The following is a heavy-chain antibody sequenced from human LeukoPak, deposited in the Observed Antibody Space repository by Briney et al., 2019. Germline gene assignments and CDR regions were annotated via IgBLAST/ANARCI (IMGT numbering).Heavy chain of an antibody. CDR3: ASRADYSSSSEGY. Sequence: ASVKVSCKSSGYTFTGYYMHWVRQAPGQVLGRMGWINPNSGGTNYAQKFQGRVTMTRDTSISTAYMELSRLRSDDTAVYYCASRADYSSSSEGYWGQGTLVTVSS. D-gene: IGHD6-6*01. CDR2: INPNSGGT. V-gene: IGHV1-2*02. J-gene: IGHJ4*02. CDR1: GYTFTGYY.